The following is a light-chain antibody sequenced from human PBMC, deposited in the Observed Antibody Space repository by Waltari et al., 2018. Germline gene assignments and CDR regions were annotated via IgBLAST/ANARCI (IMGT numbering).Light chain of an antibody. Sequence: QLLLTQSPSASASLGASVKLTCTLSSGHTSNIIAWHQQQPEKGPRYLMKVNSDGSHSKGDEIPERFSGSSSGAERYRTISGVQSEDEADYYGQTGGHGTWVFGGGTKLTVL. CDR2: VNSDGSH. J-gene: IGLJ3*02. CDR1: SGHTSNI. V-gene: IGLV4-69*01. CDR3: QTGGHGTWV.